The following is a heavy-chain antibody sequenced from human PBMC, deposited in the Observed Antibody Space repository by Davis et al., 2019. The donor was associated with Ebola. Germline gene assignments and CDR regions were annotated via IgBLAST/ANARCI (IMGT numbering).Heavy chain of an antibody. V-gene: IGHV1-18*01. CDR1: GYTFTSYG. CDR2: ISAYNGNT. Sequence: AASVKVSCKASGYTFTSYGISWVRQAPGQGLEWMGWISAYNGNTNYAQKLQGRVTMTTDTSTSTAYMELRSLRSDDTAVYYCARGTKGYNWNYAYDYWGQGTLVTVSS. CDR3: ARGTKGYNWNYAYDY. D-gene: IGHD1-7*01. J-gene: IGHJ4*02.